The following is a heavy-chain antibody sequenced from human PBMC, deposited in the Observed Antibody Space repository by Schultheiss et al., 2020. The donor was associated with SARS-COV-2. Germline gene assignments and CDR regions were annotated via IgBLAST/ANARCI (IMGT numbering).Heavy chain of an antibody. Sequence: SETLSLTCAVSGDSVNSDSYCWTWVRQPPGKGLEWIGYIYYSGSTYYNPSLKSRVTISVDKSKNQFSLKLSSVTAADTAVYYCARGGMASPPALGYWGQGTLVTVSS. CDR2: IYYSGST. CDR1: GDSVNSDSYC. J-gene: IGHJ4*02. CDR3: ARGGMASPPALGY. V-gene: IGHV4-61*01. D-gene: IGHD3-16*01.